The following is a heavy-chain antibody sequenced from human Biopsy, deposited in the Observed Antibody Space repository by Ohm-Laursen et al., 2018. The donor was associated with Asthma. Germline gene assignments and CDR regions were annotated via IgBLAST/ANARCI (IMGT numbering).Heavy chain of an antibody. V-gene: IGHV1-69*13. Sequence: GASVKVYCKSLGGTFNTYVIGWVRQATGQGLEWMGGINSVFGTTTYPQKFQDRVTITADDSTSTVYMELSSLRSEDTAVYYCARKAGSCISRTCYSLDFWGQGTLVTVSS. J-gene: IGHJ4*02. CDR3: ARKAGSCISRTCYSLDF. CDR2: INSVFGTT. D-gene: IGHD2-2*01. CDR1: GGTFNTYV.